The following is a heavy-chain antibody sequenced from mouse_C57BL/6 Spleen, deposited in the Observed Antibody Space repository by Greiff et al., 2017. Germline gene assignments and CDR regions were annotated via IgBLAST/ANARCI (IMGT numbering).Heavy chain of an antibody. Sequence: VQLQQSGPELVKPGASVKISCKASGYSFTDYNMNWVKQSNGKSLEWIGGINPNYGTTSYNQKFKGKATLTVDQSSSTAYMQLNSLTSEDSAVYYYARGYGSSYVYAMDYWGQGTSVTVSS. V-gene: IGHV1-39*01. D-gene: IGHD1-1*01. J-gene: IGHJ4*01. CDR2: INPNYGTT. CDR1: GYSFTDYN. CDR3: ARGYGSSYVYAMDY.